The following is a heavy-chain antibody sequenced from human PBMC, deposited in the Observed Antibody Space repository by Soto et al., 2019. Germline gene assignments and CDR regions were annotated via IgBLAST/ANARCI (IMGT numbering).Heavy chain of an antibody. V-gene: IGHV4-59*01. Sequence: SETLSLTCTVSGGSISSNYWTWIRQPPGKGLEWIGYVYNSGSTNYNPSLKSRVTISEDTSKSQFSLKVNSMTAADTAVYYCARYRREAVAGYTLDNWGQGILGPVS. D-gene: IGHD6-13*01. J-gene: IGHJ4*02. CDR3: ARYRREAVAGYTLDN. CDR2: VYNSGST. CDR1: GGSISSNY.